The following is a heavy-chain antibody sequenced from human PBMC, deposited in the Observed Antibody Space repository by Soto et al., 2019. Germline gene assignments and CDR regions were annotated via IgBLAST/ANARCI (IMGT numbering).Heavy chain of an antibody. Sequence: PGGSLRLSCAASGFIFSSYTMNWVRQAPGKGLEWVSSISSSSDYINYADSVKGRFTISRDNSKNSLYLQMNSLRAEDTAVYYCAKDLGIAAAGYMDVWGKGTTVTVSS. D-gene: IGHD6-13*01. J-gene: IGHJ6*03. V-gene: IGHV3-21*04. CDR1: GFIFSSYT. CDR3: AKDLGIAAAGYMDV. CDR2: ISSSSDYI.